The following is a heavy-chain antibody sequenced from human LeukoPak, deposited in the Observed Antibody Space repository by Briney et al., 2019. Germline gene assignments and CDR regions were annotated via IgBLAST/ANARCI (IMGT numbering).Heavy chain of an antibody. Sequence: ASVKVSCKASGYTFTSYDINWVRQATGQGLEWMGWMNPNSGNTGYAQKFQGRVTMTRNTSISTAYMELSSLRSEDTAVYYCARGQRVRTYYYDSSMVFDIWGQGTMVTVSS. CDR2: MNPNSGNT. CDR3: ARGQRVRTYYYDSSMVFDI. CDR1: GYTFTSYD. J-gene: IGHJ3*02. D-gene: IGHD3-22*01. V-gene: IGHV1-8*01.